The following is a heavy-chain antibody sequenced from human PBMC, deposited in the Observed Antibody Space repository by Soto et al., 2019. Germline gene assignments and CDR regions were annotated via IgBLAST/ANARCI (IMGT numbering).Heavy chain of an antibody. CDR1: GFTFSSYA. CDR2: ISYDGSNK. Sequence: GGSLRLSCAASGFTFSSYAMHWVRQAPGKGLEWVAVISYDGSNKYYADSVKGRFTISRDNSKNTLYLQMNSLRAEDTAVYYCARAPDGTFGDGDWFDPWGQGTLVTVSS. J-gene: IGHJ5*02. V-gene: IGHV3-30-3*01. CDR3: ARAPDGTFGDGDWFDP. D-gene: IGHD3-16*01.